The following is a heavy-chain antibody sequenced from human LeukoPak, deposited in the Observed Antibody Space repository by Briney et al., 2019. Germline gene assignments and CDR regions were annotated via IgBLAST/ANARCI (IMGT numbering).Heavy chain of an antibody. CDR1: GYTFTSYG. CDR2: ISAYNDNT. J-gene: IGHJ3*01. D-gene: IGHD3-22*01. Sequence: ASVKVSCKASGYTFTSYGISWVRQAPGQGLEWMGWISAYNDNTNYAQKLQGRVTMTTDTSTSTAYMELRSLRSDDTAVYYCARGGKYYDSSGYYYDYWGQGTMVTVSS. CDR3: ARGGKYYDSSGYYYDY. V-gene: IGHV1-18*01.